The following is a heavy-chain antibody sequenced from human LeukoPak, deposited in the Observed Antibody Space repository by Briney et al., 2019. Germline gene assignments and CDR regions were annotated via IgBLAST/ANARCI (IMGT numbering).Heavy chain of an antibody. Sequence: SETLSLTCAVYGGSFSGYYWSWIRQPPGKGLEWIGEINHSGSTNYNPSLKSRVTISVDTSKNQFSLQLTSVTAADTAVYYCARDEYYSSDWYPGKKYDYYGMDVWGQGTTVTVSS. V-gene: IGHV4-34*01. D-gene: IGHD6-19*01. CDR2: INHSGST. CDR1: GGSFSGYY. J-gene: IGHJ6*02. CDR3: ARDEYYSSDWYPGKKYDYYGMDV.